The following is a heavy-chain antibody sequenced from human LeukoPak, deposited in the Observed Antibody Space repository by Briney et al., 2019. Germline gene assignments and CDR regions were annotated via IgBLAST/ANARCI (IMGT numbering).Heavy chain of an antibody. D-gene: IGHD3-10*01. J-gene: IGHJ4*02. CDR3: ARDYYGSGSYPTADY. CDR2: IYSGGST. Sequence: GGSLRLSCAASGFTVSSNYMSWVRQAPGKGLEWVSIIYSGGSTYYTDSVKGRFTISRDNSKNTLYLQMNSLRAEDTAVYYCARDYYGSGSYPTADYWGQGTLVTVSS. V-gene: IGHV3-53*01. CDR1: GFTVSSNY.